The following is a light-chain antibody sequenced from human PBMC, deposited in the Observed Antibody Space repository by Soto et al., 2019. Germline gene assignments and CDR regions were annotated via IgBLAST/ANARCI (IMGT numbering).Light chain of an antibody. CDR2: KAS. Sequence: DIPMTQSPSTLSASVGDRVTITCRASQSISSWLAWYQQKPGKAPKLLIYKASNLQSGVPSRFSGSGSGTEFTLTISSLQPDDFATYYCQQYNSLWTFGQGTKVEIK. CDR1: QSISSW. J-gene: IGKJ1*01. V-gene: IGKV1-5*03. CDR3: QQYNSLWT.